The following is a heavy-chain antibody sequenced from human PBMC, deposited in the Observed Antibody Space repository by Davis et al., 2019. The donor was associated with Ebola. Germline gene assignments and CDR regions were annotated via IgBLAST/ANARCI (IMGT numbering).Heavy chain of an antibody. J-gene: IGHJ4*02. V-gene: IGHV1-8*01. CDR1: GYTFTSYD. CDR2: MNPYSGNT. Sequence: AASVKVSCKASGYTFTSYDINWVRQASGQGLEWMGWMNPYSGNTGYVEKFKGRVTMTRNPSISTAYMELSRLRIDDTAVYYCARGYGPKCRGGTCVNDSWGQGTLVIVSS. CDR3: ARGYGPKCRGGTCVNDS. D-gene: IGHD3-10*01.